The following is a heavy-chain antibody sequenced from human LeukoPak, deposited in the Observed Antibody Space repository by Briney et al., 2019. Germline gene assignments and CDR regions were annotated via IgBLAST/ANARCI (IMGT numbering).Heavy chain of an antibody. V-gene: IGHV1-3*03. CDR1: GYTFTSYA. Sequence: ASVKVSCKASGYTFTSYAMHWVRQAPGQRLEWMGWINAGNGNTKYSQEFQGRVTITRDTSASTAYMELSSLRSEDMAVYYCARGRVVVPAASPGDYWGQGTLVTVSS. D-gene: IGHD2-2*01. CDR2: INAGNGNT. CDR3: ARGRVVVPAASPGDY. J-gene: IGHJ4*02.